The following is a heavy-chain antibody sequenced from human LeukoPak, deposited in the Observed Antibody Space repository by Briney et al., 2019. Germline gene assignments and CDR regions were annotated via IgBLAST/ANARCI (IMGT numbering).Heavy chain of an antibody. V-gene: IGHV5-51*01. D-gene: IGHD4-11*01. CDR2: IYPGDSDT. Sequence: GESLKISCKGSGYSFTSYWIGWVRRMPGKGLEWMGIIYPGDSDTRYSPSFQGQVTISADKSISTAYLQWSSLKASDTAMYYCARDPIRARVTPGRFDPWGQGTLVTVSS. J-gene: IGHJ5*02. CDR1: GYSFTSYW. CDR3: ARDPIRARVTPGRFDP.